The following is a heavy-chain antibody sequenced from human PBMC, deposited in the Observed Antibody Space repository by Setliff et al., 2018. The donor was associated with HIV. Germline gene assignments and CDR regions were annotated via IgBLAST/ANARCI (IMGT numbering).Heavy chain of an antibody. CDR2: VHHSGST. Sequence: PSETLSLTCTVSSDSISSSYWTWIRQPPGQGLEWIGYVHHSGSTKYNASLRSRVTISVDTSRNQFSLNLSSVTAADTAVYYCASRVYYYDESAILREEGFVPWGQGTLVTVSS. CDR3: ASRVYYYDESAILREEGFVP. J-gene: IGHJ5*02. V-gene: IGHV4-59*08. CDR1: SDSISSSY. D-gene: IGHD3-22*01.